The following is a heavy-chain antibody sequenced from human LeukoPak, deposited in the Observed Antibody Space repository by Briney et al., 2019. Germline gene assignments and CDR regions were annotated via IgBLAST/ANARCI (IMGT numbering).Heavy chain of an antibody. V-gene: IGHV3-7*03. J-gene: IGHJ4*02. Sequence: LAGGSLRLSCAASGFTFTSYWMTWVRQAPGKGLEWVANIKEDGSEKFYVGSVRGRFTTSRDNARNSVSLQMNSLRAEDTAVYYCTRDVDTDYWGQGTLVTVSS. D-gene: IGHD5-18*01. CDR2: IKEDGSEK. CDR1: GFTFTSYW. CDR3: TRDVDTDY.